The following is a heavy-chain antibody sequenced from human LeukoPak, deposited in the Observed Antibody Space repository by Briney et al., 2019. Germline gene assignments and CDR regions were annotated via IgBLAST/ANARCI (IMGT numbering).Heavy chain of an antibody. Sequence: GGSLRLSCSASGLSFSNYAMHWVRQAPGKGLEYVSAISSNGGSTYYADSVKGRFTISRDNSKNTLYLQMSSLRAEDTAIYYCVKDVGGSYAFDYWGQGILVTVAS. CDR3: VKDVGGSYAFDY. CDR1: GLSFSNYA. D-gene: IGHD1-26*01. V-gene: IGHV3-64D*09. CDR2: ISSNGGST. J-gene: IGHJ4*02.